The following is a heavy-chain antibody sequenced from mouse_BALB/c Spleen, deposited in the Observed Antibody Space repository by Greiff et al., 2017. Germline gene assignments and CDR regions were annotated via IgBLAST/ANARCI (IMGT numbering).Heavy chain of an antibody. CDR1: GFTFSSYA. Sequence: EVQGVESGGGLVKPGGSLKLSCAASGFTFSSYAMSWVRQTPEKRLEWVASISSGGSTYYPDSVKGRFTISRDNARNILYLQMSSLRSEDTAMYYCARRCLYYGSSPYAMDDWGQGTSVTVSS. V-gene: IGHV5-6-5*01. D-gene: IGHD1-1*01. J-gene: IGHJ4*01. CDR2: ISSGGST. CDR3: ARRCLYYGSSPYAMDD.